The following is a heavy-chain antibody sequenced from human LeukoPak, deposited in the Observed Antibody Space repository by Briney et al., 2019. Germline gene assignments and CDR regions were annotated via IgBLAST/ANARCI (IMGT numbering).Heavy chain of an antibody. CDR1: GFTFSSYG. CDR3: AKDRIIVVVPAAMGIDY. Sequence: GGSLRLSCAASGFTFSSYGMHWVRQAPGKGLEWVAFIRYDGSNKYYADSVKGRFTISRDNSKNTLYLQMNSLRAEDTAVYYCAKDRIIVVVPAAMGIDYWGQGTLVTVSS. V-gene: IGHV3-30*02. D-gene: IGHD2-2*01. J-gene: IGHJ4*02. CDR2: IRYDGSNK.